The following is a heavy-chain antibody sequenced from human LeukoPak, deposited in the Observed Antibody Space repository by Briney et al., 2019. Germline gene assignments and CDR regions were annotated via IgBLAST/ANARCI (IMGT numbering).Heavy chain of an antibody. CDR3: ARADSLLDDY. CDR1: GGSFSGYY. CDR2: INHSGST. D-gene: IGHD1-1*01. J-gene: IGHJ4*02. Sequence: SKTLSLTCAVYGGSFSGYYWSWIRQPPGKGLEWIGEINHSGSTNYNPSLKSRVTISVDTSKNQFSLKLSSVTAADTAVYYCARADSLLDDYWGQGTLVTVSS. V-gene: IGHV4-34*01.